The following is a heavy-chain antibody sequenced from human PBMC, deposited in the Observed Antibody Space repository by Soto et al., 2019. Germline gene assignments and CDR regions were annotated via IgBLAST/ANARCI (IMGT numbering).Heavy chain of an antibody. J-gene: IGHJ4*02. CDR2: ISGSGGST. CDR3: AKYNYDTMYAVGDN. V-gene: IGHV3-23*01. CDR1: GFTFNNYA. D-gene: IGHD3-22*01. Sequence: EVQLLESGGGLVQPGGSLRLSCPASGFTFNNYAMSWVRQAPGKGLQWVSVISGSGGSTYYADSVKGRFTISRDNSKNTLYLHMNTLRAEDTAIYYCAKYNYDTMYAVGDNWGQGTLVTVSS.